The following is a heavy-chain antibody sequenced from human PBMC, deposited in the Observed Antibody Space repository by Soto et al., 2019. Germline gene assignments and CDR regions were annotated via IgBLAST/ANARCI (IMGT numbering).Heavy chain of an antibody. CDR2: INSYSGNT. V-gene: IGHV1-18*04. Sequence: QVHLVQSGAEVKKPGASVKVSCKASGYNFTNYDVNWVRQAPGQGLEWMGWINSYSGNTDYAQKFQVRGSLTTYTSTTTAYMELRSLRSDDTAVYYCARKPLAVGGLSYYGMDVWGQGTTVTVSS. D-gene: IGHD6-19*01. CDR3: ARKPLAVGGLSYYGMDV. J-gene: IGHJ6*02. CDR1: GYNFTNYD.